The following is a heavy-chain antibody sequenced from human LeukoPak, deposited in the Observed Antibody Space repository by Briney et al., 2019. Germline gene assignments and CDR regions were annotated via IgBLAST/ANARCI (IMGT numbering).Heavy chain of an antibody. D-gene: IGHD3-10*01. CDR1: GFTFSSCA. J-gene: IGHJ4*02. CDR2: ISGSGGST. CDR3: AKDPTYYYGSGSYFFDY. Sequence: PGGSLRLSCAASGFTFSSCAMSWVRQAPGKGLEWVSAISGSGGSTYYADSMKSRFTISRDNSKNTLYLQMNSLRAEDTAVYYCAKDPTYYYGSGSYFFDYWGQGTLVTVSS. V-gene: IGHV3-23*01.